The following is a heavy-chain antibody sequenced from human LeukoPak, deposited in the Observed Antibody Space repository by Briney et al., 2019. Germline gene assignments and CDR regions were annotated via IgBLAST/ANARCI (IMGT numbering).Heavy chain of an antibody. CDR2: ISYDGSNK. CDR1: GFTFSSYG. J-gene: IGHJ6*04. Sequence: GGSLRLSCAASGFTFSSYGMHWVRQAPGKGLEWVAVISYDGSNKYYADSVKGRLTISRDNSKNTLYLQMNSLRAEDTAVYYCAKDPVAGFHYHYYYGMDVWGEGTTVTVSS. D-gene: IGHD6-19*01. CDR3: AKDPVAGFHYHYYYGMDV. V-gene: IGHV3-30*18.